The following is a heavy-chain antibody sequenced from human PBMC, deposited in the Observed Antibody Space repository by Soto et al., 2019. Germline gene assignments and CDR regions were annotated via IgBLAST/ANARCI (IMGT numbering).Heavy chain of an antibody. D-gene: IGHD1-26*01. CDR3: AKDGLGASPHF. Sequence: QVKLVESGGGVVQPGRSLRLSCAASGFTFSSYGMHWVRQAPGKGLEWVAVISYDGSNKYYADSVKARFTISRDNSKNTLYLQMNSLRAEDTAVYYCAKDGLGASPHFWGQGTLVTVSS. CDR2: ISYDGSNK. V-gene: IGHV3-30*18. J-gene: IGHJ4*02. CDR1: GFTFSSYG.